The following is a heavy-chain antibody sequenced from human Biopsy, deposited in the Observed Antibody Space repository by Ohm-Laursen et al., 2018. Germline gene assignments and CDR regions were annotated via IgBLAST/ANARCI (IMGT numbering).Heavy chain of an antibody. V-gene: IGHV4-39*01. J-gene: IGHJ4*02. D-gene: IGHD3-10*01. CDR1: DGSISNIINY. CDR3: ARHSFGSGRDF. Sequence: SDTLSLTCTVTDGSISNIINYWGWIRQPLGKGLEWLGSIYHTGVTDYNPSLKSRVPISVEPSNNQFSLKLSSLTAADTAVYYCARHSFGSGRDFWGQGTLVTVSS. CDR2: IYHTGVT.